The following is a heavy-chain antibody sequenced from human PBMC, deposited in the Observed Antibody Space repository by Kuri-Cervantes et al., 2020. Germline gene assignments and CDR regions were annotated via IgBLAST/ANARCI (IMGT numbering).Heavy chain of an antibody. CDR1: GFTFSSYG. CDR3: ARDKRLRIAAAGRGYYYYYGMDV. CDR2: IWYDGSNK. J-gene: IGHJ6*02. D-gene: IGHD6-13*01. V-gene: IGHV3-33*01. Sequence: GGSLRLSCAASGFTFSSYGMHWVRQAPGKGLEWVAVIWYDGSNKYYADSVKGRFTISRDNAKNSLYLQMNSLRAEDTAVYYCARDKRLRIAAAGRGYYYYYGMDVWGQGTTVTVSS.